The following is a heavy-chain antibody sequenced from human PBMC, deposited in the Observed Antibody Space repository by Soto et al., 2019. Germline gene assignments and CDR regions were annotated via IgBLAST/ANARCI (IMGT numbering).Heavy chain of an antibody. V-gene: IGHV1-69*13. CDR1: GGTFSSYA. J-gene: IGHJ6*02. CDR3: ARGIAAAGTDDYYYYGMDV. CDR2: IIPIFGTA. D-gene: IGHD6-13*01. Sequence: GASVKVSCKASGGTFSSYAISWVRQAPGQGLEWMGGIIPIFGTANYAQKFQGRVTITADESTSTAYMELSSLRSEDTAVYYCARGIAAAGTDDYYYYGMDVWGQGTTVTVSS.